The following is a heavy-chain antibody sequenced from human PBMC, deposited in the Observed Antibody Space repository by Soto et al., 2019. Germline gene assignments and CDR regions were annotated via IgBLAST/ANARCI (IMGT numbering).Heavy chain of an antibody. CDR2: VDPQNNNT. CDR3: TGDILGTHMSSLDF. J-gene: IGHJ4*02. V-gene: IGHV1-69-2*01. CDR1: GYRFTDSY. Sequence: EVKLVQSGAEVKKPGATVKISCKVFGYRFTDSYIHWIKQAPGKGLEWMGLVDPQNNNTDYGRTFQGRLTLTADTSTDTAFMELRNLRSEDTAAYCCTGDILGTHMSSLDFWGQGALVTVSS. D-gene: IGHD3-3*02.